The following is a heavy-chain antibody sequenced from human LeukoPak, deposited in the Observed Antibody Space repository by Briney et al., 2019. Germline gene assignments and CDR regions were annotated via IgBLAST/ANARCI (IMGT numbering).Heavy chain of an antibody. CDR3: ARSSSGWYKDNWFDP. V-gene: IGHV4-30-4*08. Sequence: SETLSLTCTVSGGSISSGDYYWSWIRQPPGKGLEWIGYIYYSGSTYYNPSLNSRVTISVDTSKNQFSLKLSSVTAADTAVYYCARSSSGWYKDNWFDPWGQGTLVTVSS. CDR1: GGSISSGDYY. CDR2: IYYSGST. J-gene: IGHJ5*02. D-gene: IGHD6-19*01.